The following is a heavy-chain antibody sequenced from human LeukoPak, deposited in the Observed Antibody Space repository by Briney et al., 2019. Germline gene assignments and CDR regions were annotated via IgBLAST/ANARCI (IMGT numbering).Heavy chain of an antibody. CDR3: ASVIAASGTRNWYFDL. CDR2: INPNSGDT. Sequence: ASVEVSCKASGYTLTEYYMHWVRQAPGQGLEWMGWINPNSGDTNYAQKFQGWVTMTRDTSISTAYMELSRLRSDDTAVYFCASVIAASGTRNWYFDLWGRGTLVTVSS. D-gene: IGHD6-13*01. CDR1: GYTLTEYY. J-gene: IGHJ2*01. V-gene: IGHV1-2*04.